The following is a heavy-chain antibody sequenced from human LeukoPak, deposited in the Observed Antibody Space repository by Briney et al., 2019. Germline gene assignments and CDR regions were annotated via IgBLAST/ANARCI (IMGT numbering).Heavy chain of an antibody. J-gene: IGHJ4*02. CDR1: GFTFSSYA. D-gene: IGHD3-10*01. V-gene: IGHV3-23*01. Sequence: GGSLRLSCAASGFTFSSYAMSWVRQAPGKGLEWVSAISGSGGSTYYADSVKGRFTISRDNSKNTLYLQMSSLRAEDTAVYYCAKAHYYGSGSYSPLGYWGQGTLVTVSS. CDR2: ISGSGGST. CDR3: AKAHYYGSGSYSPLGY.